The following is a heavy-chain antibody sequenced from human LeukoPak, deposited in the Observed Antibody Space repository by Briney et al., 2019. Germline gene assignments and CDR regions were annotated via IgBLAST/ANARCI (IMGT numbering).Heavy chain of an antibody. D-gene: IGHD1-7*01. Sequence: GSLRLSCAASGFTFDAYAMHWVRQAPGKGLEWVSLISGDGGSTYYADSVKGRFTISRDNSKNSLYLQMNSLRTEDTALYYCSPYDWNYLGDYWGQGTLVTVSS. V-gene: IGHV3-43*02. CDR1: GFTFDAYA. CDR2: ISGDGGST. CDR3: SPYDWNYLGDY. J-gene: IGHJ4*02.